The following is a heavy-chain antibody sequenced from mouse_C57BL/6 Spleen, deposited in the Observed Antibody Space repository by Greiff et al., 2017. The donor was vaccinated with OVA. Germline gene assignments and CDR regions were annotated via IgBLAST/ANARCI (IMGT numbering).Heavy chain of an antibody. CDR3: ARRAYYSNSDYFDY. CDR2: IYPGDGDT. V-gene: IGHV1-82*01. J-gene: IGHJ2*01. CDR1: GYAFSSSW. D-gene: IGHD2-5*01. Sequence: QVQLKESGPELVKPGASVKISCKASGYAFSSSWMNWVKQRPGKGLEWIGRIYPGDGDTNYNGKFKGKATLTADKSSSTAYMQLSSLTSEDSAVYFCARRAYYSNSDYFDYWGQGTTLTVSS.